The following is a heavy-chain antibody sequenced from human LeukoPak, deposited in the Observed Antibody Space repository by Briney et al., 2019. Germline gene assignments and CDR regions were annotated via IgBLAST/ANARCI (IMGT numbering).Heavy chain of an antibody. D-gene: IGHD3-10*01. CDR1: GFTFDDYA. J-gene: IGHJ4*02. CDR2: ISWNSGSI. Sequence: PGGSLRLSCAASGFTFDDYAMHWVRQAPGKGLEWVSGISWNSGSIGYADSVKGRFTISRDNAKNSLYLQMNSLRAEDMALYYCARGRGHPGGYFDYWGQGTLVTVSS. CDR3: ARGRGHPGGYFDY. V-gene: IGHV3-9*03.